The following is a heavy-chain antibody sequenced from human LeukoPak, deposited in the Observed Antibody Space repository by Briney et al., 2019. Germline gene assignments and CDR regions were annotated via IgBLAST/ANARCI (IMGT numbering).Heavy chain of an antibody. CDR1: GYTFSGYY. CDR3: ARVDSTGYYRGRGPIDY. Sequence: ASVKVSCKASGYTFSGYYIHWVRQAPGQGLEWMGWINPNSGGTNYAQRFQGRVTMTGDTSISTAYMDLSRLRPDDTAVYYCARVDSTGYYRGRGPIDYWGQGTLVTVSS. V-gene: IGHV1-2*02. D-gene: IGHD3-22*01. CDR2: INPNSGGT. J-gene: IGHJ4*02.